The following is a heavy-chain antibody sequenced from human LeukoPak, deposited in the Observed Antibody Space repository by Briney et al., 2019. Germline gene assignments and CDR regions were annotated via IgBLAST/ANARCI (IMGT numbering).Heavy chain of an antibody. CDR3: AVSNGGYGP. CDR1: AFNFTAYW. CDR2: INSDGTTT. Sequence: GGSPRLSCGSTAFNFTAYWMHWVRQDPRQGLLWVARINSDGTTTNYADSVKGRFTISRDNAKNTLFLQMNSLRAEDTAVYFCAVSNGGYGPWGQGALVTVSA. D-gene: IGHD5-12*01. J-gene: IGHJ5*02. V-gene: IGHV3-74*01.